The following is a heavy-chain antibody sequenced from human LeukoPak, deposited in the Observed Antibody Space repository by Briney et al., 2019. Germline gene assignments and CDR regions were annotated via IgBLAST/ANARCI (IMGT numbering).Heavy chain of an antibody. D-gene: IGHD3-9*01. V-gene: IGHV3-23*01. J-gene: IGHJ4*02. CDR2: ITGSGGNT. CDR3: AKWGDYDVLTGYYVSDY. CDR1: GFTFSNYG. Sequence: GASLRLSCAASGFTFSNYGMSWVRQAPGKGLEWVSAITGSGGNTYYADSVKGRFTISRDNSKNTLYLQMNSLRAEDTAVYYCAKWGDYDVLTGYYVSDYWGQGTLVTVSS.